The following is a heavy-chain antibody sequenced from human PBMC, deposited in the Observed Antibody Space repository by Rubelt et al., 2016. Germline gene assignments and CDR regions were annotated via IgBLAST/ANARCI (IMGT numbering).Heavy chain of an antibody. CDR3: AKDSSPGYCSGSTCYSYYFDS. D-gene: IGHD2-15*01. V-gene: IGHV3-53*05. Sequence: GLEWVSILYSDGTTYYADSVKGRFTISRDNSKNTLYLQMNSLRAEDTAVYYCAKDSSPGYCSGSTCYSYYFDSWGQGTLVTVSS. J-gene: IGHJ4*02. CDR2: LYSDGTT.